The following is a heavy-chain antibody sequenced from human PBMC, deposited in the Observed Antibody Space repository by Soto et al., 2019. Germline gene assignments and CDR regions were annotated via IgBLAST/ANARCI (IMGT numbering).Heavy chain of an antibody. Sequence: LSLTCTVSGGSISSYYWSCVRQPPGKGLERIGDIYYSGSTNYNPSLKSRVTISVDTSKNQFSLKLSSVTAADTAVYYCARVSTVTHLFDYWGQGTLVT. CDR3: ARVSTVTHLFDY. V-gene: IGHV4-59*08. CDR2: IYYSGST. D-gene: IGHD4-17*01. CDR1: GGSISSYY. J-gene: IGHJ4*02.